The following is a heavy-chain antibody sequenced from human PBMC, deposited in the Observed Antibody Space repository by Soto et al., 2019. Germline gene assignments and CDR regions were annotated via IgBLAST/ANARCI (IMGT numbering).Heavy chain of an antibody. J-gene: IGHJ5*02. CDR3: ARTHISSIADLAAWFDP. CDR1: GGSISISSYY. V-gene: IGHV4-39*01. D-gene: IGHD6-6*01. CDR2: IYYSGST. Sequence: SETLSVTCTVSGGSISISSYYWGWIRQPPGKGLEWIGSIYYSGSTYYNPSLKSRVTISVDTSKNQFSLKLSSVTAADTAVYYCARTHISSIADLAAWFDPWGQGTLVTVSS.